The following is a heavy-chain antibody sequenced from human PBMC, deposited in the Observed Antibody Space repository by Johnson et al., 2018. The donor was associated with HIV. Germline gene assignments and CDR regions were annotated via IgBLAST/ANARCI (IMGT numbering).Heavy chain of an antibody. J-gene: IGHJ3*02. Sequence: QVQLVESGGGLVKPGGSLRLSCAASGFSFSSYDMHWVRQAPGKGLEWVANIKQDGSEKYYADSVKGRFTISRDNSKNTLYLQMNSLRGEDTALYYCARVVAFGWELNDAFDIWGQGTMVTVSS. CDR3: ARVVAFGWELNDAFDI. CDR1: GFSFSSYD. CDR2: IKQDGSEK. D-gene: IGHD1-26*01. V-gene: IGHV3-33*08.